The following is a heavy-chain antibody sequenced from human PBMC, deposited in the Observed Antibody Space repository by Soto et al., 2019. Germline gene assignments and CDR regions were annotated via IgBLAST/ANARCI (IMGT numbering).Heavy chain of an antibody. CDR2: IYWDDDK. CDR3: SYALLYYYDSSGYQYYFDC. Sequence: SGPTLVNPTQTLTLTCTFSGFSLSTSGVGVGWIRQPPGKALEWLALIYWDDDKRYSPSLKSRLTITKDTSRNQVVRTMTNMDPVDTATYFCSYALLYYYDSSGYQYYFDCWGQGPLGTVSS. V-gene: IGHV2-5*02. CDR1: GFSLSTSGVG. D-gene: IGHD3-22*01. J-gene: IGHJ4*02.